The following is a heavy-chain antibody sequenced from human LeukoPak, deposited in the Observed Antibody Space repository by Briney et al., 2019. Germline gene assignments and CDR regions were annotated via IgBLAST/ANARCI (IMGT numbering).Heavy chain of an antibody. V-gene: IGHV3-21*01. J-gene: IGHJ3*02. Sequence: PGGSLRLSCTASGFTFGDYAMSWVRQAPGKGLEWVSSISSSSSYIYYADSVKGRFTISRDNAKNSLYLQMNSLRAEDTAVYYCARDMADRDDAFDIWGQGTMVTVSS. CDR2: ISSSSSYI. CDR3: ARDMADRDDAFDI. D-gene: IGHD3-10*01. CDR1: GFTFGDYA.